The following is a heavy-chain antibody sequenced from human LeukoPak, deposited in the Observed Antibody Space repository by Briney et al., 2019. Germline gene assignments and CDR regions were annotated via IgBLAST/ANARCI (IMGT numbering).Heavy chain of an antibody. Sequence: GASVKVSCKASGYTFTGYYMHWVRQAPGQGLKWMGWINPNSGGTNYAQKFQGRVTMTRDTSISPAYMELSRLRSDDTAVYYWARGTPQEHNTVTTTGYWGQGTLVTVSS. D-gene: IGHD4-17*01. CDR2: INPNSGGT. J-gene: IGHJ4*02. V-gene: IGHV1-2*02. CDR1: GYTFTGYY. CDR3: ARGTPQEHNTVTTTGY.